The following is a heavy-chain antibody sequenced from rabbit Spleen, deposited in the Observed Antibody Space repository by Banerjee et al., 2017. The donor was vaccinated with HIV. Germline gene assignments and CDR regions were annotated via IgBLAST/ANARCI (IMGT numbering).Heavy chain of an antibody. J-gene: IGHJ3*01. CDR2: INSITGKT. D-gene: IGHD1-1*01. V-gene: IGHV1S45*01. Sequence: QEQLVESGGGLVKPGASLTLTCTASGVSFSFSSYMCWVRQAPGKGLEWIGCINSITGKTVYATWAKGRFTISRASSTTVFLQMTSLTAADTATYFCARDLPDIIGWNFGFWGPGTLVTVS. CDR3: ARDLPDIIGWNFGF. CDR1: GVSFSFSSY.